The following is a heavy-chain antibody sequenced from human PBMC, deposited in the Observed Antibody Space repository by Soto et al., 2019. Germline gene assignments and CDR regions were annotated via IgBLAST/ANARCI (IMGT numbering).Heavy chain of an antibody. J-gene: IGHJ4*02. CDR2: IAPSGSYA. D-gene: IGHD1-20*01. Sequence: SLKISCQAYGYSFTSYWITWVRQMPGKGLEWMGRIAPSGSYANYSPSFQGHVTISADKSISTAYLHWSRLEASDTAMYYCARRLTNPTAIIGRTEFDYWGQGTLVTVSS. V-gene: IGHV5-10-1*01. CDR3: ARRLTNPTAIIGRTEFDY. CDR1: GYSFTSYW.